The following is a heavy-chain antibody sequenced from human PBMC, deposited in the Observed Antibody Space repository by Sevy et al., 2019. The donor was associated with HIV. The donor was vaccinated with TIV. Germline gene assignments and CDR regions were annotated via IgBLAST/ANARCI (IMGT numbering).Heavy chain of an antibody. CDR3: ARDSPYGYNPPIGMDV. CDR2: ISYDGSNK. Sequence: GGSLRLSCAASGFTFSSYAMHWVRQAPGKGLEWVAVISYDGSNKYYADSVKGRFTISRDNSKNTLYLQMNSLRAEDTAVYYCARDSPYGYNPPIGMDVWGQGTTVTVSS. V-gene: IGHV3-30-3*01. D-gene: IGHD5-12*01. CDR1: GFTFSSYA. J-gene: IGHJ6*02.